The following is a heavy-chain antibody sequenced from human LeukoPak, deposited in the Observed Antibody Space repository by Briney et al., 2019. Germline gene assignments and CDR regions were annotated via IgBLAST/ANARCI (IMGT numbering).Heavy chain of an antibody. Sequence: GGSLRLSCAASGFTFSSYEMNWVRQAPGRGLEWVSYISSSGSTIYYADSVKGRFTISRDNAKNSLYLQMNSLRVEDTAVYYCARGNSGYYLADDWGQGTLVTVSS. V-gene: IGHV3-48*03. CDR1: GFTFSSYE. D-gene: IGHD3-22*01. J-gene: IGHJ4*02. CDR3: ARGNSGYYLADD. CDR2: ISSSGSTI.